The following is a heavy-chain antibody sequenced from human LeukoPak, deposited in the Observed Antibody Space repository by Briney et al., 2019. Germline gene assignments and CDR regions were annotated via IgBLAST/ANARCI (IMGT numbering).Heavy chain of an antibody. J-gene: IGHJ4*02. CDR1: GFTVSSNY. CDR2: IKSKPSGGTA. Sequence: PGGSLRLSCAASGFTVSSNYMSWVRQPPGKGLEWVGRIKSKPSGGTADYAAPVRGRFTISRDDSKNTLYLQMNTLKTEDTAVYFCITVYDHVARWSQGTLVTVSS. CDR3: ITVYDHVAR. V-gene: IGHV3-15*01. D-gene: IGHD5/OR15-5a*01.